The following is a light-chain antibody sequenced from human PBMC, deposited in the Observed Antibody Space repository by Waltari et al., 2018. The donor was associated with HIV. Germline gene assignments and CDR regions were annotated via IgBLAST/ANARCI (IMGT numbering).Light chain of an antibody. Sequence: QSVLTQPPSVSAAPGQRVTIPCSGSSSNIGSHDVSWYQQLPGTAPKLLIFDNYKRPSGIPDRFSGSKSGTSATLGITGLQTGDEADYYCGTWDSGLSAVVFGGGTKLTVL. CDR2: DNY. CDR1: SSNIGSHD. J-gene: IGLJ3*02. CDR3: GTWDSGLSAVV. V-gene: IGLV1-51*01.